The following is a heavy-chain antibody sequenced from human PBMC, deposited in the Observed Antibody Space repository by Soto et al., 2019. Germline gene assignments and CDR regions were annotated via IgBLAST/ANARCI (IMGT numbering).Heavy chain of an antibody. CDR2: INSDGSST. Sequence: EVQLVESGGGLVQPGGSLRLSCEASGFTFSTFWMHWFRQAPGKGLVWVSRINSDGSSTYYADSVKGRVSISRDNAKNTRYLQRNSLRPEDTAVYYCARDFEYWGQGTLVTVSS. V-gene: IGHV3-74*01. J-gene: IGHJ4*02. CDR1: GFTFSTFW. CDR3: ARDFEY.